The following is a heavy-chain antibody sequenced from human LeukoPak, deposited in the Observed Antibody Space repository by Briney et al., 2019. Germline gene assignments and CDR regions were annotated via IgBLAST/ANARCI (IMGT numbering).Heavy chain of an antibody. V-gene: IGHV3-30*04. CDR1: GFTFSSYA. Sequence: GGSLRLSCAASGFTFSSYAMHWVRQAPGKGLEWVAVISYDGSNKYYADSVKGRFTISRDNSKNTLYLQMNSLRAEDTAVYYCARGDIHKFFDYWGQGTLVTVSS. J-gene: IGHJ4*02. CDR3: ARGDIHKFFDY. D-gene: IGHD2-15*01. CDR2: ISYDGSNK.